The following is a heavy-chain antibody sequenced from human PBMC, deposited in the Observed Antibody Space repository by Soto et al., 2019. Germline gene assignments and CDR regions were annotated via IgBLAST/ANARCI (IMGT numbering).Heavy chain of an antibody. CDR1: GFTFSNAW. D-gene: IGHD2-8*01. J-gene: IGHJ6*02. Sequence: PGGSLILSCAASGFTFSNAWMNWVRQAPGKGLEWVGRIKSKTDGGTTDYAAPVKGRFTISRDDSKNTLYLQMNSLKTEDTAVYYCTTGALRRVFTYYYYYGMDVWGQGTTVTVSS. CDR2: IKSKTDGGTT. CDR3: TTGALRRVFTYYYYYGMDV. V-gene: IGHV3-15*07.